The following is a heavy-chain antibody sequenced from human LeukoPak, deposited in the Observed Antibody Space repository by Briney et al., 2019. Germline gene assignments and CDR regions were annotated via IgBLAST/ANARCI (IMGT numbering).Heavy chain of an antibody. Sequence: ASVKVSCKVSGYTLTELSMHWVRPAPGKGLEWMGGFDPEDGETIYAQKSQGRVTMTEDTSTDTAYMELSSLRSEDTAVYYCATVGSSVTTMIVGWGQGTLVTVSS. D-gene: IGHD3-22*01. CDR3: ATVGSSVTTMIVG. J-gene: IGHJ1*01. CDR2: FDPEDGET. V-gene: IGHV1-24*01. CDR1: GYTLTELS.